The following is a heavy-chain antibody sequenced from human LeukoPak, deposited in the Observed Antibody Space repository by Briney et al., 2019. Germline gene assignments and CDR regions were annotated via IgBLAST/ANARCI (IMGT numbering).Heavy chain of an antibody. Sequence: PGGSLRLSCAASGFTFSSYAMHWVRQAPGKGLEWVAVISYDGSNKYYADSVKGRFTISRDNSKNTLYLQMNSLRAEDTAVYYCANLYGLSGDYWGQGTLVTVSS. CDR1: GFTFSSYA. CDR3: ANLYGLSGDY. V-gene: IGHV3-30-3*01. J-gene: IGHJ4*02. D-gene: IGHD3-10*01. CDR2: ISYDGSNK.